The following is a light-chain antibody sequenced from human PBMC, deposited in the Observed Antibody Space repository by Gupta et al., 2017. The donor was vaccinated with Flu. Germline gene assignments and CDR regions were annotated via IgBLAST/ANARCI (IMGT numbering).Light chain of an antibody. Sequence: PGKTITISCTRNSGSIGSNYVQWCQQRPGSSPTTVIYDHDQRPSGVPERFSASIDSSSNSASLTISGLQKEDEADYSFQSFDSRDLTWVFGG. J-gene: IGLJ3*02. CDR2: DHD. CDR1: SGSIGSNY. CDR3: QSFDSRDLTWV. V-gene: IGLV6-57*01.